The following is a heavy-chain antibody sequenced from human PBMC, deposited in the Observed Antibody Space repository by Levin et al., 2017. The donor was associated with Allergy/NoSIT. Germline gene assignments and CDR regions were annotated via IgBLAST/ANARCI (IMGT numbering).Heavy chain of an antibody. J-gene: IGHJ4*02. Sequence: GGSLRLSCVVSGFTFSSYAMSWIRQTPDKGLEWISIISGNSRTIYYADSVRGRFTISRDNSKNTLYLQMNSLSAQDTALYYCVSYRDGPYIHIPYWGQGTLVTVSS. V-gene: IGHV3-23*01. CDR3: VSYRDGPYIHIPY. CDR1: GFTFSSYA. CDR2: ISGNSRTI. D-gene: IGHD2-21*01.